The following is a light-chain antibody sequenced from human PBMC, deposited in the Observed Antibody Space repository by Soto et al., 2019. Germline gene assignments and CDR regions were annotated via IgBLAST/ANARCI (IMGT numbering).Light chain of an antibody. CDR3: QQYGTSTWT. CDR1: QSIINNY. Sequence: EIVLTQSPGTLSLSPGERATLSCRASQSIINNYLAWYQLKPGQAPRLLIYDASTRATGIPDRFSGSGSGTDFTLTISRLETEDFAVYSCQQYGTSTWTFGQGTKVEFK. V-gene: IGKV3-20*01. CDR2: DAS. J-gene: IGKJ1*01.